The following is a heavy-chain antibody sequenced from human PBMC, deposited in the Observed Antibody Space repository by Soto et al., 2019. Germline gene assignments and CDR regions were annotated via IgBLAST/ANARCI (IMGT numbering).Heavy chain of an antibody. V-gene: IGHV3-33*01. D-gene: IGHD6-13*01. Sequence: GGSLRLSCAASGFTFSSYGMHWVRQAPGKGLEWVAVIWYDGSNKYYADSVKGRFTISRDNSKNTLYLQMNSLRAEDTAVYYCARPQQLANDAFDLWGQGTMVTVSS. J-gene: IGHJ3*01. CDR1: GFTFSSYG. CDR2: IWYDGSNK. CDR3: ARPQQLANDAFDL.